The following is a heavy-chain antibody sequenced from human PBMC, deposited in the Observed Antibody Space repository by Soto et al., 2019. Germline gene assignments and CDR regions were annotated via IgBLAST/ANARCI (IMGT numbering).Heavy chain of an antibody. CDR3: ARLMKGYYDSSGYFDY. V-gene: IGHV4-39*01. J-gene: IGHJ4*02. Sequence: SETLSLTCTVSGGSISSSSYYWGWIRQPPGKGLEWIGSIYYSGSTYYNPSLKSRVTISVDTSKNQFSLKLSSVTAADTAVYYCARLMKGYYDSSGYFDYWGQGTLVTVSS. CDR1: GGSISSSSYY. D-gene: IGHD3-22*01. CDR2: IYYSGST.